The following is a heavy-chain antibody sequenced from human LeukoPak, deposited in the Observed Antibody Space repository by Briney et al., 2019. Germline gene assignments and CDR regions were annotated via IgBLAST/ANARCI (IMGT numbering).Heavy chain of an antibody. D-gene: IGHD3-9*01. V-gene: IGHV4-38-2*02. CDR3: AWSSYNILTGYSYMDV. J-gene: IGHJ6*03. Sequence: SETLSLTCTVSGYSISSGYYWGWIRQPPGKGLEWIGSIYHSGSIYYNPSLKSRVTISVDTSKNQFSLKLSSVTAADTAVYYCAWSSYNILTGYSYMDVWGKGTTVTVSS. CDR1: GYSISSGYY. CDR2: IYHSGSI.